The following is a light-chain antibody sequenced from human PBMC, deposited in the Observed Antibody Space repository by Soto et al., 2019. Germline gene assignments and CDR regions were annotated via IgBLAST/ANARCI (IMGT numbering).Light chain of an antibody. Sequence: EIVMTQSPATLAVSPGERATLSYRASQAVSSNLAWYQQKPGQAPRILIYAASTRDAGIPDRFSGSGSGTGFTLTITRLQSEDFAVYYCQHYNNWPFTFGPGTKVDIK. CDR2: AAS. CDR1: QAVSSN. V-gene: IGKV3-15*01. CDR3: QHYNNWPFT. J-gene: IGKJ3*01.